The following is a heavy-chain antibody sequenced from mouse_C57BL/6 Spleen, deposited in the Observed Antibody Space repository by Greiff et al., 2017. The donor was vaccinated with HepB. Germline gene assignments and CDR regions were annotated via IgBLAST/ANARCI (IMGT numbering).Heavy chain of an antibody. CDR2: INPSNGGT. D-gene: IGHD1-1*01. CDR1: GYTFTSYW. J-gene: IGHJ2*01. V-gene: IGHV1-53*01. CDR3: ARERIITTVVADYFDY. Sequence: VQLQQPGTELVKPGASVKLSCKASGYTFTSYWMHWVKQRPGQGLEWIGNINPSNGGTNYNEKFKSKATLTVDKSSSTAYMQLSSLTSEDSAVYYCARERIITTVVADYFDYWGQGTTLTVSS.